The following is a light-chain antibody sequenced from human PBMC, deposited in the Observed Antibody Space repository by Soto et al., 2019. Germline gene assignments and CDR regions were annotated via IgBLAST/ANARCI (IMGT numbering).Light chain of an antibody. CDR2: DAS. CDR1: NTIDKT. CDR3: QHYNYWPYT. J-gene: IGKJ2*01. Sequence: EIVMTQSRATLSLSPGQSATVSCMASNTIDKTLDWSPRKPAQAPRLLIYDASTRATGVPERLSGSGSGTDFTLTISRLQSEDFAVYYCQHYNYWPYTCGQGTKVDI. V-gene: IGKV3-15*01.